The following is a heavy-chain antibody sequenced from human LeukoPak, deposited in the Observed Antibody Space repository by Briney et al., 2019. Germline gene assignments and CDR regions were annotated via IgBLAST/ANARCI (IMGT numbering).Heavy chain of an antibody. Sequence: GGSLRLSCGASGFIFNNTWMTWVRQAPGKGLEWVGRIKSNPDGGTADYAAPVKGRFTISRDDSRNTLYLQLSSLKTEDTAVYYCTTLSYDVHYWGQGTLVTVSS. J-gene: IGHJ4*02. CDR1: GFIFNNTW. V-gene: IGHV3-15*05. D-gene: IGHD3-3*01. CDR3: TTLSYDVHY. CDR2: IKSNPDGGTA.